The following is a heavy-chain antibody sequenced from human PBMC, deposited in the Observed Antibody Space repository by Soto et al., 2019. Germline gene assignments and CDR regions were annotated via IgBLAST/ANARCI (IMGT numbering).Heavy chain of an antibody. J-gene: IGHJ6*02. V-gene: IGHV3-23*01. D-gene: IGHD2-15*01. CDR1: GFTFRRHA. Sequence: EVQLLESGGGLVQPGGSLRLSCAASGFTFRRHAMSWVRQAPGKGLEWVSAISGSGDSAYHADSVKGRFTISRDNSKNTLYLQMNSLRAEDTALYYCAKAGGSTWDYGMDVWGQGNTVTVSS. CDR2: ISGSGDSA. CDR3: AKAGGSTWDYGMDV.